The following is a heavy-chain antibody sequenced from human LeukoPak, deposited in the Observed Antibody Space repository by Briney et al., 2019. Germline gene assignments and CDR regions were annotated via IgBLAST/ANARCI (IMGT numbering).Heavy chain of an antibody. CDR2: ISGSGGST. D-gene: IGHD6-19*01. CDR3: AKEASSGLNDY. CDR1: GFTFSSYA. J-gene: IGHJ4*02. Sequence: GGSLRLSCAASGFTFSSYAMTWVRQAPGKGLEWVSGISGSGGSTYYADSVKGRFTISRDNSKNTMYLQMNSLRAEDTAVYFCAKEASSGLNDYWGQRTLVTVSS. V-gene: IGHV3-23*01.